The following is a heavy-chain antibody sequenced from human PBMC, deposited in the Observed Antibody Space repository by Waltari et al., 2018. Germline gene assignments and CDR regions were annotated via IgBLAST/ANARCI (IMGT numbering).Heavy chain of an antibody. Sequence: QVQLVQSGAEVKKPGASVKVSCKASGYIFTSYGISWVRQAPGQGLEWIGGISTYKGNTNYAQNLQGRVTMTTDTATNTVYMELRSLRSDDTAVYYCARWSHSSRYYDGMDVWGQGTTVTVSS. D-gene: IGHD3-10*01. J-gene: IGHJ6*02. V-gene: IGHV1-18*01. CDR3: ARWSHSSRYYDGMDV. CDR2: ISTYKGNT. CDR1: GYIFTSYG.